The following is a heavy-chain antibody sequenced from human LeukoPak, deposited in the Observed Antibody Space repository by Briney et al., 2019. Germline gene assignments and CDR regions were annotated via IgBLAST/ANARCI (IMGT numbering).Heavy chain of an antibody. V-gene: IGHV3-23*01. CDR2: ISGTGVST. D-gene: IGHD3-22*01. J-gene: IGHJ4*02. CDR1: GFTFSSYA. CDR3: AKDSSGYYHAWYYFDY. Sequence: GGSLRLSCTASGFTFSSYAMSWVRQAPGKGLEWVSTISGTGVSTYYAHSVKGRFTISRDNSKNTVYLQIDSLRAEDTALYYCAKDSSGYYHAWYYFDYWGQGSLVTVSS.